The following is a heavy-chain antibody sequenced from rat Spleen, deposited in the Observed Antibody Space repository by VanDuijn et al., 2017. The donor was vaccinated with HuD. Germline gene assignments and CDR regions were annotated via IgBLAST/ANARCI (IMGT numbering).Heavy chain of an antibody. V-gene: IGHV6-8*01. CDR1: GFTFNNAW. D-gene: IGHD1-10*01. J-gene: IGHJ2*01. CDR2: VKAKSNNYAT. Sequence: EVQLVETGGSLVQPGKSLKLTCATSGFTFNNAWMHWVRQSPEKQLEWVAQVKAKSNNYATYYAESVKGRFTISRDDSKSSVYLQMNSLKEEDTAIYYCTCVIYSNPLRPLDYWGQGVMVTVSS. CDR3: TCVIYSNPLRPLDY.